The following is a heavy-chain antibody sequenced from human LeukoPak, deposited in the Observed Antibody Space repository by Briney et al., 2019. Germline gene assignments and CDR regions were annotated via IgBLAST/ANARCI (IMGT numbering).Heavy chain of an antibody. V-gene: IGHV4-59*01. CDR3: ARDAGTMVRGVIIGAFDI. Sequence: PSETLSLTCTVSGGSISSYYWSWIRQPPGKGLEWIGYIYYSGSTNYNPSLKSRVTISVVTSKNQFSLKLSSVTAADTAVYYCARDAGTMVRGVIIGAFDIWGQGTMVTVSS. CDR2: IYYSGST. CDR1: GGSISSYY. J-gene: IGHJ3*02. D-gene: IGHD3-10*01.